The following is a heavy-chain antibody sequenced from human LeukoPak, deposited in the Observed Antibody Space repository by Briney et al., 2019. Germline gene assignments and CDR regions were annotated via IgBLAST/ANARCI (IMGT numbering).Heavy chain of an antibody. CDR1: GFTFDDYA. Sequence: GRSLRLSCAASGFTFDDYAMHWVRQAPGKGLEWVSGISWNSGSIGYADPVKGRFTISRDNAKNSLYLQMNSLSAEDMALYYCAKAGSGRYYFDYWGQGTLVTVSS. CDR3: AKAGSGRYYFDY. J-gene: IGHJ4*02. D-gene: IGHD6-19*01. V-gene: IGHV3-9*03. CDR2: ISWNSGSI.